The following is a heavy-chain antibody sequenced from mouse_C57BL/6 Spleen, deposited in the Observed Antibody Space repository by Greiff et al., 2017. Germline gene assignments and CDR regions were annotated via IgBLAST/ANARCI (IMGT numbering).Heavy chain of an antibody. J-gene: IGHJ3*01. CDR3: ARGLLRVSVYAY. CDR1: GYTFTSYW. Sequence: QVQLQQPGTELVKPGASVKLSCKASGYTFTSYWMHWVKQRPGQGLEWIGNINPSNGGTIYNEKFKSKATLTVDKSSSTAYMQLSSLTSEDSAVYYCARGLLRVSVYAYWGQGTLVTVSA. V-gene: IGHV1-53*01. CDR2: INPSNGGT. D-gene: IGHD1-1*01.